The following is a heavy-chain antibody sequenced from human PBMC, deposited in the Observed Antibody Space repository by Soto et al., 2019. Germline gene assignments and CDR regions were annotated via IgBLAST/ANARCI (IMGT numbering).Heavy chain of an antibody. CDR1: GGSISSGGYY. Sequence: SETLSLTCTVSGGSISSGGYYWSWIRQHPGKGLEWIGYIYYSGSTKCNPSLKSRVTISVDTSRNQFSLKLSSVTAADTAVYYCASLGYCSGATCYGDWFDPWGQGTLVTVSS. CDR3: ASLGYCSGATCYGDWFDP. V-gene: IGHV4-61*08. CDR2: IYYSGST. D-gene: IGHD2-15*01. J-gene: IGHJ5*02.